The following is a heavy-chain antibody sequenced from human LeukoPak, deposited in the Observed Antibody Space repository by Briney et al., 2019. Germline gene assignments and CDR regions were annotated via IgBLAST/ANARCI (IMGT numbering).Heavy chain of an antibody. CDR2: ISSSSSTK. CDR1: GFTFSSYA. D-gene: IGHD4-17*01. V-gene: IGHV3-48*02. CDR3: ARVPWGMTTATIDDWYFDL. Sequence: PGGSLRLSCAASGFTFSSYAMSWVRQAPGKGLERISYISSSSSTKYYADSVKGRFTLSRDNAKNSLYLQMNSLRDEDTAVYYCARVPWGMTTATIDDWYFDLWGRGTLVTVSS. J-gene: IGHJ2*01.